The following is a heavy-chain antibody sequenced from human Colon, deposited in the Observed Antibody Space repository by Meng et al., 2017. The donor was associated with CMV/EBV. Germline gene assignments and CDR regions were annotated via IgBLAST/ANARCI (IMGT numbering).Heavy chain of an antibody. CDR2: IDRDGSEI. Sequence: GESLKISCTASGFSFNNNWMHWVRPAPGGGLVWLSRIDRDGSEIIYADSVKGRFTVSRDNDRNIMHLQMNDLRDEDTAVYYCARDTPHNAFDPWGQGALVTVSS. CDR3: ARDTPHNAFDP. V-gene: IGHV3-74*01. J-gene: IGHJ5*02. CDR1: GFSFNNNW. D-gene: IGHD2-15*01.